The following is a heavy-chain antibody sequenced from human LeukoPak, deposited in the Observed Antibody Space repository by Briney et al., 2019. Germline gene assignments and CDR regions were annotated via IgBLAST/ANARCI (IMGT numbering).Heavy chain of an antibody. CDR3: AFLIREPQH. D-gene: IGHD1-26*01. Sequence: PGGSLRLSCVVSGFTFSRYYMGWVRHSPGEGGEWVAMTASDGGDRNYVDSVKGRFTIYRDNSKNTLYLQMNSLAAEDTAVYYCAFLIREPQHWGQGTLVTVSS. V-gene: IGHV3-7*01. CDR1: GFTFSRYY. J-gene: IGHJ1*01. CDR2: TASDGGDR.